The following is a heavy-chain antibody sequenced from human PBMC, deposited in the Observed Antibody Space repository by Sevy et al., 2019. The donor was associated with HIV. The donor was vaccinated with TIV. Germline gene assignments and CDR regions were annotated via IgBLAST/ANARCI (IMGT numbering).Heavy chain of an antibody. D-gene: IGHD1-26*01. Sequence: GGSLRLSCAASGFTFSSYAMHWVRQAPGKGLEWVAVISYDGSNKYYADSVKGRFTISRDNSKNTLYLQMNSLRAEDTAVYYCASASGSYPIDYWGQGTLVRVSS. V-gene: IGHV3-30-3*01. CDR2: ISYDGSNK. J-gene: IGHJ4*02. CDR1: GFTFSSYA. CDR3: ASASGSYPIDY.